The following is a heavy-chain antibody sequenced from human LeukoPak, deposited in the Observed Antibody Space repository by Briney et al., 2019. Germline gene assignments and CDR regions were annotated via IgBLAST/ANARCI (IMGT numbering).Heavy chain of an antibody. CDR1: GFTFSSYW. D-gene: IGHD4-17*01. V-gene: IGHV3-7*01. CDR2: IKQDGSEK. Sequence: GGSLRLSCAASGFTFSSYWMSWVRQAPGKGLEWVANIKQDGSEKYYVDSVKGRFTISRDNAKNSLYLQMNSLRAEDTAVYYCARNYGDEIYYYYYYMDVWGKGTTVTVSS. CDR3: ARNYGDEIYYYYYYMDV. J-gene: IGHJ6*03.